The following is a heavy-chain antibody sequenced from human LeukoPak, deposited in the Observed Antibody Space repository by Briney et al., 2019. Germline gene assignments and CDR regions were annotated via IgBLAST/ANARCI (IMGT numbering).Heavy chain of an antibody. Sequence: GGSLRLSCAGSGFTFSNYAMNWVRQAPGKGLEWVSGINGSGGYTYYADSVKGRFTSSRDNSRNTLYLQMNSLRAEDTAVYHCARWTGSLYEPSDYWGQGTLVTVSS. CDR3: ARWTGSLYEPSDY. CDR1: GFTFSNYA. CDR2: INGSGGYT. V-gene: IGHV3-23*01. D-gene: IGHD3-10*01. J-gene: IGHJ4*02.